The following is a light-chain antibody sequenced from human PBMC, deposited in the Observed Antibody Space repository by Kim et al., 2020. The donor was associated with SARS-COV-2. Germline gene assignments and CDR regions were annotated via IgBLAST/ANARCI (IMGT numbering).Light chain of an antibody. J-gene: IGKJ3*01. CDR2: GAS. Sequence: VSPGKRATLSCRASRSVSSNLAWYQQKPGQAPRLLIYGASTRATGIPARFSGSGSGTEFTLTISSLQSEDFAVYYCQQYNNWPFTFGPGTKVDIK. CDR3: QQYNNWPFT. CDR1: RSVSSN. V-gene: IGKV3-15*01.